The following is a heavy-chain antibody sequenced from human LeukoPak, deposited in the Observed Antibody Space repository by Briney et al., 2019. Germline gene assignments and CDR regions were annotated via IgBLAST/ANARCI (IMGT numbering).Heavy chain of an antibody. CDR1: GYTFTNYA. D-gene: IGHD2/OR15-2a*01. CDR2: INAGNGNT. Sequence: ASVKVSCTASGYTFTNYAVHWVRQAPGQRLEWMGWINAGNGNTKCSQKFQGRVTITRDTSASTAYLELSSLTSEDTAVYYCARDRRGYYYYYGMDVWGQGTTVTVS. CDR3: ARDRRGYYYYYGMDV. J-gene: IGHJ6*02. V-gene: IGHV1-3*01.